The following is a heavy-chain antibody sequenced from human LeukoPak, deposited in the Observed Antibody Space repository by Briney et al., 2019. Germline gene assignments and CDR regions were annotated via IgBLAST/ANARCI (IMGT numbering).Heavy chain of an antibody. V-gene: IGHV1-2*02. D-gene: IGHD3-10*01. Sequence: ASVKVSCKASGYTFTNYDINWVRQATGQGLEWMGWINPNSGGTNYAQNFQGRVTMTRDTSIRTVYMSRLRSDGTAVYYCANTYALGNYYKGGFDPWGQGTLVTVSS. CDR1: GYTFTNYD. CDR2: INPNSGGT. CDR3: ANTYALGNYYKGGFDP. J-gene: IGHJ5*02.